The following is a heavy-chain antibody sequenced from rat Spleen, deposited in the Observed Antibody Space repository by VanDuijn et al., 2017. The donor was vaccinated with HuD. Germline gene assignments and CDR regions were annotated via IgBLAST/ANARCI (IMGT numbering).Heavy chain of an antibody. CDR2: ISPSGVT. CDR1: GFTFSNFD. J-gene: IGHJ2*01. Sequence: EVQLVESGGGLVQPGRSLKLSCAASGFTFSNFDMAWVRQAPTKGLEWVTSISPSGVTYYRDSVKGRFTVSRENTERTLYLLVDSLRSEDTATYYCTMGSHYFDVTYYYEYWGQGVMVTVSS. D-gene: IGHD1-12*02. CDR3: TMGSHYFDVTYYYEY. V-gene: IGHV5-25*01.